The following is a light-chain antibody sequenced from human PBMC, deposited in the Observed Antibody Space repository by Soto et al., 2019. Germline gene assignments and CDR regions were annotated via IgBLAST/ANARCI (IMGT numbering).Light chain of an antibody. CDR3: QQYGSSPHT. CDR1: QSGSSSY. CDR2: GAS. J-gene: IGKJ2*01. Sequence: EIVLTQSPGTVSLSPGERATLSCRASQSGSSSYLAWYQQKPGQAPRLLIYGASSRATGIPDRFSGSGSGKDFTLTISRPEPEDFAVYYCQQYGSSPHTFGQGTK. V-gene: IGKV3-20*01.